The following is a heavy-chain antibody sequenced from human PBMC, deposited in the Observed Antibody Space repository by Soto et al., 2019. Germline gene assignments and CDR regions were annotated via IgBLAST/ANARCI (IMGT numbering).Heavy chain of an antibody. CDR3: ASPKIAFYNWFDP. Sequence: PSETLSLTCTVSGGSISSSGYYWGWIRQPPGKGLEWIGNIYYSGSTYYNPSLKSRVTISVDTSKNQFSLKLSSVTAADTAVYYCASPKIAFYNWFDPWGQGTLVTVSS. CDR2: IYYSGST. J-gene: IGHJ5*02. D-gene: IGHD3-3*02. CDR1: GGSISSSGYY. V-gene: IGHV4-39*01.